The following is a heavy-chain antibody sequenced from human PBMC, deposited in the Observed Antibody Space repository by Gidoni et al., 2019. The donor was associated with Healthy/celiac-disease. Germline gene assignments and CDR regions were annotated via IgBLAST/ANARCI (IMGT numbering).Heavy chain of an antibody. D-gene: IGHD6-13*01. CDR3: DYSSSWYGALFDY. J-gene: IGHJ4*02. CDR2: IIPIFGTA. CDR1: GGTFSSYA. V-gene: IGHV1-69*06. Sequence: QVQLVQSGAEVKKPGSSVTVSCKASGGTFSSYAISWVRQAPGQGLEWMGGIIPIFGTANYAQQFQGRVTITADKSTSTAYMELSSLRSEDTAVYICDYSSSWYGALFDYWGQGTLVTVSS.